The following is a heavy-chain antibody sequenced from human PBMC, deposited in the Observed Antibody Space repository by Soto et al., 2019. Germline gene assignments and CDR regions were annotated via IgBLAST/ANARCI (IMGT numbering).Heavy chain of an antibody. V-gene: IGHV1-69*01. CDR1: GGTFSSYR. J-gene: IGHJ4*02. CDR3: ARGTFRYLEYSPTFDQ. D-gene: IGHD3-3*01. Sequence: QVQLVQSGAEVKKPGSSVKVSCKASGGTFSSYRINWVRQAPGQGLEWVGGIVPIYRTADYAQKFQGRVTITADESARTSYMELRSLKSQDTAVYYCARGTFRYLEYSPTFDQWGQGTLVTVSS. CDR2: IVPIYRTA.